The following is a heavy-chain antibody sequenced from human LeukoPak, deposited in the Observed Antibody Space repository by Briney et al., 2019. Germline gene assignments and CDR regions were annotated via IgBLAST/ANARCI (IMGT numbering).Heavy chain of an antibody. CDR2: IKQDGTEK. J-gene: IGHJ6*03. CDR3: ARDRGYPSYMDV. V-gene: IGHV3-7*01. D-gene: IGHD3-10*01. CDR1: GFTFSSYW. Sequence: GGSLRLSCAASGFTFSSYWLSWVRQAPGKGLEWVANIKQDGTEKYSVDSVKGRFTVSRDNAKNSLYLQINSLRAEDTAVYYCARDRGYPSYMDVWGKGTTVIVSS.